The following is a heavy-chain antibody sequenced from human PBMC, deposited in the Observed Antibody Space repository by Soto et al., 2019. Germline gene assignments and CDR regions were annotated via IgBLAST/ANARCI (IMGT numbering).Heavy chain of an antibody. CDR1: WFTVSSKY. CDR2: IYSGGST. Sequence: EVQLVESGGGLVQPGGSLRLSCAASWFTVSSKYMGWVRQAPGKGLEWVSVIYSGGSTYYADSVKGRFTISRHNSKNTLYLQMNSLRAEDTAVYYCAREGAGTDYWGQGTLVTVSS. CDR3: AREGAGTDY. D-gene: IGHD6-19*01. J-gene: IGHJ4*02. V-gene: IGHV3-53*04.